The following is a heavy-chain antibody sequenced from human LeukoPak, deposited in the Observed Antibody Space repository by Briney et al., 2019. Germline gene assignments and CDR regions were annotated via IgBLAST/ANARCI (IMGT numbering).Heavy chain of an antibody. CDR3: ARARGDIVETATMGSY. CDR1: GFTFNSYS. Sequence: GGSLRLSCAASGFTFNSYSMNWVRQAPGKGLEWVSSISSSSSSIYYADSVKGRFTISRDNAKNSLYLQMNSLRAEDTAVNYCARARGDIVETATMGSYWGQGTLVTVSS. D-gene: IGHD5-18*01. CDR2: ISSSSSSI. J-gene: IGHJ4*02. V-gene: IGHV3-21*01.